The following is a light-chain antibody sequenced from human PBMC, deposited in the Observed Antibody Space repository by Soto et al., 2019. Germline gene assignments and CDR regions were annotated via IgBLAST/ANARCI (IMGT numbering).Light chain of an antibody. J-gene: IGLJ1*01. V-gene: IGLV1-40*01. CDR2: GNS. CDR3: QSYDSSLSAYV. CDR1: TSNIGRNT. Sequence: QSVLTQPPSASGTPGQRVTISCSGSTSNIGRNTVHWYQQLPGTAPKLLIHGNSNRPSGVPDRFSGSKSGTSASLAITGLQAEDEADYYCQSYDSSLSAYVFGTGTKLTVL.